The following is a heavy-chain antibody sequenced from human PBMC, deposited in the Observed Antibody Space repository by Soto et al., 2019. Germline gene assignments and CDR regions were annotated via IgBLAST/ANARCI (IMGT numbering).Heavy chain of an antibody. CDR3: ARGRRSPTVYYGLDV. V-gene: IGHV4-59*02. CDR1: GDSVSSYY. J-gene: IGHJ6*02. CDR2: VYYDGST. Sequence: SETLSLTCSVSGDSVSSYYWSWIRQPPGKGLEWIGYVYYDGSTNYNPPLETRVTISIDTSKNQVSLKLNSVTAADTAVYHCARGRRSPTVYYGLDVWGQGTTVTVSS. D-gene: IGHD1-26*01.